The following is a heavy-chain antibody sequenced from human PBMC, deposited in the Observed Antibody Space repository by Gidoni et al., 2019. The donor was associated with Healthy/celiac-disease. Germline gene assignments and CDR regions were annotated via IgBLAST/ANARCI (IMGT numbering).Heavy chain of an antibody. CDR1: GYTFTRYG. J-gene: IGHJ4*02. D-gene: IGHD6-13*01. V-gene: IGHV1-18*01. Sequence: QVQLVQSGAEVTKPGASVKVSCKVSGYTFTRYGISWVRQAPGQGLEWMGWISAYNGNTNYAQKLQGRVTMTTDTSTSTAYMELRSLRSDDTAVYYCARDLGIAAVSYYFDYWGQGTLVTVSS. CDR2: ISAYNGNT. CDR3: ARDLGIAAVSYYFDY.